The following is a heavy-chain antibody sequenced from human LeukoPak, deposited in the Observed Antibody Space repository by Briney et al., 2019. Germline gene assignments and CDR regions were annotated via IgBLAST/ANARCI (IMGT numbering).Heavy chain of an antibody. J-gene: IGHJ4*02. V-gene: IGHV1-46*01. Sequence: ASVKVSCMASGYTFTSYYMRWVRHAPGQGLGWMGIVNPSVGSTSYAQKLQGRVTMTRDTSTSRVYMELSRLSSEDAAVYYCARDAGEGYSSGWYSFDYWGQGTVLSVPS. CDR1: GYTFTSYY. CDR2: VNPSVGST. D-gene: IGHD6-19*01. CDR3: ARDAGEGYSSGWYSFDY.